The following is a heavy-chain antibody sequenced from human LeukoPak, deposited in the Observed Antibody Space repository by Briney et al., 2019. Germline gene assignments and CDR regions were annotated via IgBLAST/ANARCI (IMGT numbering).Heavy chain of an antibody. Sequence: GGSLRLSCAASGFTFDDYGMSWVRQVPGKGLEWVSGLNWNGGNTGYADSVKGRSTISRDNAKNSLFLQMNSLRVEDTALYYCVRDRGYAASWYSRSGYYDFWGRGTLVTVSS. CDR3: VRDRGYAASWYSRSGYYDF. V-gene: IGHV3-20*04. CDR2: LNWNGGNT. CDR1: GFTFDDYG. J-gene: IGHJ2*01. D-gene: IGHD6-13*01.